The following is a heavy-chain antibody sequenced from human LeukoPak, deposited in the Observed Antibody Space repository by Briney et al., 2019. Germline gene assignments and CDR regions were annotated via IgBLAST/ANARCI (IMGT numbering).Heavy chain of an antibody. CDR2: IIPIFGTA. J-gene: IGHJ4*02. CDR1: GGTFSSYA. D-gene: IGHD3-9*01. CDR3: ARVFYDILTGYYKNSPSFDY. Sequence: SVTVSCKASGGTFSSYAISWVRQAPGQGLEWMGGIIPIFGTANYAQKFQGRVTITADKSTSTAYMELRSLRSDDTAVYYCARVFYDILTGYYKNSPSFDYWGQGTLVTVSS. V-gene: IGHV1-69*06.